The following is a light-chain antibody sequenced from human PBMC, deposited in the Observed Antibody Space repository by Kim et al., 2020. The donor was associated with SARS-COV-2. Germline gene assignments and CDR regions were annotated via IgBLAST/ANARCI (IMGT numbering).Light chain of an antibody. CDR3: QQRSNWLT. J-gene: IGKJ4*01. CDR2: DAS. CDR1: QSVSSY. Sequence: SLSAGEIATLSCRASQSVSSYLAWYQQKPGQAPRLLIYDASNRATGIPARFSGSGSGTDFTLTISSLEPEDFAVYYCQQRSNWLTFGGGTKVDIK. V-gene: IGKV3-11*01.